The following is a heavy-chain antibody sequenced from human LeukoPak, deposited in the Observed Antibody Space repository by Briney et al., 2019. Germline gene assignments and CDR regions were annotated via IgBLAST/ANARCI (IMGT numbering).Heavy chain of an antibody. Sequence: PSETLSLTCAVYGGTFSGYYWSWLRQPPGKGLEWIGEINHSGSTKYKPSRMSGVTISVDTSKNRFSLKLSSVTAADTAVYYCARGWGVVITFDYWGQGTLVTVSS. J-gene: IGHJ4*02. V-gene: IGHV4-34*01. CDR1: GGTFSGYY. CDR3: ARGWGVVITFDY. D-gene: IGHD3-3*01. CDR2: INHSGST.